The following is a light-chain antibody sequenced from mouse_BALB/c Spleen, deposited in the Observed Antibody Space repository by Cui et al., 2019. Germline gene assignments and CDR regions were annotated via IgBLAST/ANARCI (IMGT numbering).Light chain of an antibody. V-gene: IGKV12-46*01. CDR3: QHFWGTPFT. CDR1: VNIYSN. J-gene: IGKJ4*01. CDR2: AAT. Sequence: DIQMTQSPASLSVSVGETVTITCRASVNIYSNLAWYQQKQGKSPQLLVYAATNLADGVPSRFSGSGSGTQYSLKINSLQSEDFGSYYCQHFWGTPFTFGSGTKLEIK.